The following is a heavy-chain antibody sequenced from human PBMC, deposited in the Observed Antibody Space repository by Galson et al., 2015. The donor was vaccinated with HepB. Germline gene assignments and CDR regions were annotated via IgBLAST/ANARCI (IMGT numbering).Heavy chain of an antibody. J-gene: IGHJ4*02. Sequence: SLRLSCAASGFTFSSYAMHWVRQAPGKGLEYVSAISSNGGSTYYADSVKGRFTISRDNSKNTLYLQMSSLRAEDTAVYYCVKDNVWGSDFWSGYYYFDYWGQGTLVTVSS. CDR3: VKDNVWGSDFWSGYYYFDY. D-gene: IGHD3-3*01. CDR2: ISSNGGST. V-gene: IGHV3-64D*06. CDR1: GFTFSSYA.